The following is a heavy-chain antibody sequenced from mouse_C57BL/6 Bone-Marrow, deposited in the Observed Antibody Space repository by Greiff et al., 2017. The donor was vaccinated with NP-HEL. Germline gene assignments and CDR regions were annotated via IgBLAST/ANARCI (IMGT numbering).Heavy chain of an antibody. V-gene: IGHV5-4*03. CDR3: ARRELLRYFDY. D-gene: IGHD1-1*01. Sequence: EVMLVESGGGLVKPGGSLKLSCAASGFTFSSYAMSWVRQTPEKRLAWVATISDGGSYTYYPDNVKGRFTISRDNAKNNLYLQMRHLESEDTAKYYCARRELLRYFDYWGQGTTLTVSS. CDR1: GFTFSSYA. J-gene: IGHJ2*01. CDR2: ISDGGSYT.